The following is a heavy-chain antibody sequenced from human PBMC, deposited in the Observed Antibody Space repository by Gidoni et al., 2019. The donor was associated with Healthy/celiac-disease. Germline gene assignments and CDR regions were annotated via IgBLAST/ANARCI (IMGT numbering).Heavy chain of an antibody. CDR3: ATTNYDYVWGSYRPIDY. D-gene: IGHD3-16*02. J-gene: IGHJ4*02. Sequence: QVQLQQGGAGLLKPSETLSLTCAVYGGSCSGYYWSWIRQPPGKGLEWIGEINHSGSTNYTPPLKSRFTISVDTSQTQFSLKLRSVTAADTAVYSCATTNYDYVWGSYRPIDYWGQGTLVTVSS. CDR2: INHSGST. CDR1: GGSCSGYY. V-gene: IGHV4-34*01.